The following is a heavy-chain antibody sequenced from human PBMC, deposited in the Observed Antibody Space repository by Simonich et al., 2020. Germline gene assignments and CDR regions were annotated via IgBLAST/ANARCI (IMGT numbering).Heavy chain of an antibody. J-gene: IGHJ3*02. CDR2: INHSGRT. Sequence: QVQLQQWGAGLLKPSETLSLTCAVYGGSFSGYYWSWIRQPPGQGLEWSGEINHSGRTNYNPSLRSRVTISVDTSKNQFSLKLSSVTAADTAVYYCARGKGWKNAFDIWGQGTMVTVSS. D-gene: IGHD1-1*01. CDR3: ARGKGWKNAFDI. V-gene: IGHV4-34*01. CDR1: GGSFSGYY.